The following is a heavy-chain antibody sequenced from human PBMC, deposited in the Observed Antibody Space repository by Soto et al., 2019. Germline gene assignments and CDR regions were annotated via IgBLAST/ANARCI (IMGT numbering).Heavy chain of an antibody. Sequence: EVQLVESGGGLVQPGGSLRLSCAASGFTFSNYWMNWVRQAPGKGLEWVANINEDGSEKYYVDSAKGRFTISRDNAKNSLYLQVSSLRAEDTAVYYCARDLFDYWGQGTLVTVSS. J-gene: IGHJ4*02. CDR3: ARDLFDY. CDR2: INEDGSEK. CDR1: GFTFSNYW. V-gene: IGHV3-7*01.